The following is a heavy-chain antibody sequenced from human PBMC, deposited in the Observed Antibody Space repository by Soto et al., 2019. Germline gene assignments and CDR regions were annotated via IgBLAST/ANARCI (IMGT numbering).Heavy chain of an antibody. CDR2: INGDGTTT. D-gene: IGHD2-2*01. Sequence: GGFLRLSCAASGFPFGPFYMHWVRQAPGKGLEWVSHINGDGTTTVYADSVKGRFTISRDNAKNTLYLQMTSLRAEDTAVYYCARDRGYPDSFDIWGQGTMVNVSS. CDR3: ARDRGYPDSFDI. J-gene: IGHJ3*02. V-gene: IGHV3-74*01. CDR1: GFPFGPFY.